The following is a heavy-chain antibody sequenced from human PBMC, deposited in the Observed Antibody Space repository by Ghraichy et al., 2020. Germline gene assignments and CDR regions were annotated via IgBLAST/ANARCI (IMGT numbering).Heavy chain of an antibody. D-gene: IGHD3-3*01. CDR1: GFTFSSYA. CDR2: ISGSGGST. Sequence: GGSLRLSCAASGFTFSSYAMSWVRQAPGKGLEWVSAISGSGGSTYYADSVKGRFTISRDNSKNTLYLQMNSLRAEDTAVYYCAKSLQDVEWFEYYYYYGMDVWGQGTTVTVSS. V-gene: IGHV3-23*01. CDR3: AKSLQDVEWFEYYYYYGMDV. J-gene: IGHJ6*02.